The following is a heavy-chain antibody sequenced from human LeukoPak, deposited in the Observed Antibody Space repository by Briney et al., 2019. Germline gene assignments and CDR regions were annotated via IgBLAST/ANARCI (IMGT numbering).Heavy chain of an antibody. J-gene: IGHJ4*02. Sequence: ASVKVSCKASGYTFTSYYMHWVRQAPGRGLEWMGIIYPSGGSTSYAQKFQGRVTMTRDTSTSTVYMELSSLRSEDTAVYYCARAENYCSSTCCYHYYFDYWGQGTLVTVSS. D-gene: IGHD2-2*01. CDR2: IYPSGGST. CDR1: GYTFTSYY. CDR3: ARAENYCSSTCCYHYYFDY. V-gene: IGHV1-46*03.